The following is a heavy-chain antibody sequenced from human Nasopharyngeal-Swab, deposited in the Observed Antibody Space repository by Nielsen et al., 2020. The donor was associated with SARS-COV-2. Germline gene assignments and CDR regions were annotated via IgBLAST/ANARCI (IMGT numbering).Heavy chain of an antibody. J-gene: IGHJ5*02. Sequence: GGSLRLSCAASGFTFSSYAMHWVRQAPGKGLECVAVISYDGSNKYHADSVRGRFTISRDDSENTLYLQMNSLRPEDTAVYYCARGGMVGATTYGWFDPWGQGTLVTVSS. V-gene: IGHV3-30*03. CDR1: GFTFSSYA. D-gene: IGHD1-26*01. CDR2: ISYDGSNK. CDR3: ARGGMVGATTYGWFDP.